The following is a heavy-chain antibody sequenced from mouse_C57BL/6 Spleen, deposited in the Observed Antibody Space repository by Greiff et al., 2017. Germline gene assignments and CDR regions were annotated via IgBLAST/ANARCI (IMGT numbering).Heavy chain of an antibody. D-gene: IGHD2-3*01. J-gene: IGHJ4*01. CDR2: IWGDGST. Sequence: VNVVESGPGLVAPSQSLSITCTVSGFSLTSYGVSWVRQPPGKGLEWLGVIWGDGSTNYPSALISRLSISKDNSKSQVYLKLNSLQPDDTATYYCAKEGDGSLGYAMDYWGQGTSVTVSS. V-gene: IGHV2-3*01. CDR3: AKEGDGSLGYAMDY. CDR1: GFSLTSYG.